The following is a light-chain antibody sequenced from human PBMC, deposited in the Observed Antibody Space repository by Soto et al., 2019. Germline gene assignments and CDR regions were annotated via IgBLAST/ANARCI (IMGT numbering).Light chain of an antibody. V-gene: IGKV3-15*01. Sequence: EIEMTQSPATLSVSSGERAPLSCRASQSVSSNLAWYQQKPGQAPRLLIYGASTRATGIPARFSGSGSGTEFTLTISSLQSEDFAVYYCQKYNNWPWTCGQGTKVDIK. CDR2: GAS. J-gene: IGKJ1*01. CDR3: QKYNNWPWT. CDR1: QSVSSN.